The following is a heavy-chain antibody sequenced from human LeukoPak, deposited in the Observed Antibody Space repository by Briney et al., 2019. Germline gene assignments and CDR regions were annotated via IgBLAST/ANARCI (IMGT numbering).Heavy chain of an antibody. CDR1: GYSFTSYW. CDR2: IYPGASDT. V-gene: IGHV5-51*03. Sequence: GEALKISCKDSGYSFTSYWIGGVRQMPGKSLEWMGIIYPGASDTRYSTSLQGQVTISADKSISTAYLQCSSLKASDTAMYYCARPRRSGASWFDPWGQGTLVTVSS. D-gene: IGHD2-15*01. CDR3: ARPRRSGASWFDP. J-gene: IGHJ5*02.